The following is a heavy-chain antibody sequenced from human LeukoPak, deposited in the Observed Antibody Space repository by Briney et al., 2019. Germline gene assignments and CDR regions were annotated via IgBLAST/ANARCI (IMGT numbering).Heavy chain of an antibody. CDR3: ARLSDSSGYYDRGAFDI. Sequence: GRSLRLSCAASGFSFNTYALHWVRQAPGKGLEWVAVVSYDGSNKYYADSVKGRFTISRDNSKNTLYLQMNSLRAEDTAVYYCARLSDSSGYYDRGAFDIWGQGTMVTVSS. V-gene: IGHV3-30*04. D-gene: IGHD3-22*01. CDR1: GFSFNTYA. CDR2: VSYDGSNK. J-gene: IGHJ3*02.